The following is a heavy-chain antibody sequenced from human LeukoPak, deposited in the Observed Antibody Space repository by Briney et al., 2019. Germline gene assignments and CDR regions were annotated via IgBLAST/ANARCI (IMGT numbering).Heavy chain of an antibody. V-gene: IGHV3-48*03. CDR2: ISSSGTIV. Sequence: PGGSLRLSCAASGFTFNGYEMNWVRQAPGKGLEWVSYISSSGTIVYYADFVKGLFTISRDNAKNSLYLQMNSLRAEDTAVYYCARDRIVGGRPSLDYWGLGTLVTVSS. J-gene: IGHJ4*02. D-gene: IGHD1-26*01. CDR1: GFTFNGYE. CDR3: ARDRIVGGRPSLDY.